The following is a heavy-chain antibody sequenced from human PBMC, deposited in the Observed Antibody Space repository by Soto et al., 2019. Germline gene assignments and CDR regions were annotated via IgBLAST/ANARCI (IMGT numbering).Heavy chain of an antibody. Sequence: GGSLRLSCAASGFTFSSYGMHWVRQAPGKGLEWVAVIWYDGSNKYYADSVKGRFTISRDNSKNTLYLQMNSLRAEDTAVYYCAREEEMATTAYWNYYYGMDVWGQGTTVTVSS. D-gene: IGHD2-21*01. CDR2: IWYDGSNK. V-gene: IGHV3-33*01. CDR1: GFTFSSYG. J-gene: IGHJ6*02. CDR3: AREEEMATTAYWNYYYGMDV.